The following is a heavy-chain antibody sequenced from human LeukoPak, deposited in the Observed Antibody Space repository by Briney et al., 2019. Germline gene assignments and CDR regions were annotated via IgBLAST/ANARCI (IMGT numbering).Heavy chain of an antibody. Sequence: SETLSLTCTVSGGSISSYYWSWIRQPPGKGLEWIGYIYYSGSTNYSPSLKSRVTISVDTSKNQFSLKLSSVTAADTAVYYCARYSSQWYYFDYWGQGTLVTVSS. V-gene: IGHV4-59*08. CDR1: GGSISSYY. D-gene: IGHD2-15*01. CDR3: ARYSSQWYYFDY. CDR2: IYYSGST. J-gene: IGHJ4*02.